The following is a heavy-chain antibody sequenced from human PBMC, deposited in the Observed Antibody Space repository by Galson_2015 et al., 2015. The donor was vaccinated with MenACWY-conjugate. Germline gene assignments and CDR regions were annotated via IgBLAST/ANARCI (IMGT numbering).Heavy chain of an antibody. CDR1: GYNFITYW. CDR3: ARHPPGGRGMDV. V-gene: IGHV5-51*01. J-gene: IGHJ6*02. D-gene: IGHD1-26*01. CDR2: ISPIDSKT. Sequence: QSGAEVKKPGESLKISCKASGYNFITYWIGWVRQVPGKGLEWVGLISPIDSKTRYSPAFEGRVTISADNSITTAYLQWNSLQASDTAMYYSARHPPGGRGMDVWGQGTTVTVSS.